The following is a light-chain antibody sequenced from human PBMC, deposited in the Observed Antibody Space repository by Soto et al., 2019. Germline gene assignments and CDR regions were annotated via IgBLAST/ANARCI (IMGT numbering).Light chain of an antibody. V-gene: IGKV1-39*01. CDR3: QQTYSTPPYT. CDR2: STS. CDR1: QSISSY. J-gene: IGKJ2*01. Sequence: DIQMTQSPSSLSASVGDRITITCRASQSISSYLNWYQQKLGKAPKLLIYSTSSLQNGVPSRFSGSRSGTDFTLTISSLQPEDVATYYCQQTYSTPPYTFGQGTKLEIK.